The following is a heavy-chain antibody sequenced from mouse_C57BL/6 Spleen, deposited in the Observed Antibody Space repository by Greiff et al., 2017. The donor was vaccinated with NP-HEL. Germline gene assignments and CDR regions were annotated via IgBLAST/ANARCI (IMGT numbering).Heavy chain of an antibody. CDR1: GFTFSDYY. CDR3: AREDDESLDY. J-gene: IGHJ2*01. V-gene: IGHV5-16*01. CDR2: INYDGSST. Sequence: DVQLVESEGGLVQPGSSMKLSCTASGFTFSDYYMAWVRQVPEKGLEWVANINYDGSSTYYLDSLKSRFIISRDNAKNILYLQMSSLKSEDTATYYCAREDDESLDYWGQGTTLTVSS.